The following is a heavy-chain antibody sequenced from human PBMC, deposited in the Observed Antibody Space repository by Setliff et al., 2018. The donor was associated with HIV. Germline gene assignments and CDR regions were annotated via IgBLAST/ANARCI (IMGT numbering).Heavy chain of an antibody. J-gene: IGHJ5*02. CDR3: AISGSPDRRPT. Sequence: PGESLKISCKGSGYSFTNYRTSWVRQMPGKGLEWMGIIYPGDSDTRYSPSFQGQVTISADKSISTAYLQWSSLKASDTAIYYCAISGSPDRRPTWGQGTLVTVSS. CDR2: IYPGDSDT. CDR1: GYSFTNYR. V-gene: IGHV5-51*01. D-gene: IGHD3-10*01.